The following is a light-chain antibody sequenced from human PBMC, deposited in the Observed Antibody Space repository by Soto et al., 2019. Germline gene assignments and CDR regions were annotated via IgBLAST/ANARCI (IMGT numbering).Light chain of an antibody. CDR3: SSYRSRSTRTYV. V-gene: IGLV2-14*01. CDR2: DVS. CDR1: SSDVGDYNY. J-gene: IGLJ1*01. Sequence: QSVLTQPASVSGSPGQSITISCTGTSSDVGDYNYVSWYQQHPGKAPKLMIYDVSNRPSGVSNRFSGSKSGNTASLTISGLQAEDEADSYCSSYRSRSTRTYVFGTGTKLTVL.